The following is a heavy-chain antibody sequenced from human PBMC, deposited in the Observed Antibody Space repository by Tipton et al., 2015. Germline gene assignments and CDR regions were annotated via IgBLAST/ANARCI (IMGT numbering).Heavy chain of an antibody. D-gene: IGHD6-13*01. CDR2: INAYNGNI. Sequence: QLVQSGAEVKKPGASVKVSCKTSGYTFNNYGISWVRQAPGQGLEWMGWINAYNGNIRYAQMFEGRVTVTTDTSTSTAYMELKSLRSDDPALYYCARGRGGLEAAGLDYWGQGTLVTVSS. J-gene: IGHJ4*02. V-gene: IGHV1-18*04. CDR3: ARGRGGLEAAGLDY. CDR1: GYTFNNYG.